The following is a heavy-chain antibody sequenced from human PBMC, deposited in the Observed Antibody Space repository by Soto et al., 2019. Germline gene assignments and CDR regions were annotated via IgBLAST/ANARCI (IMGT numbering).Heavy chain of an antibody. CDR1: GFTFSDHY. Sequence: LRLSCSAAGFTFSDHYMSLIRQAPGKGLEWISYINPTGSYTHYADSVRGRFIISRDNADNSLYLQMNSLRAEDTALYYCARGHHSMDVWGQGATVTVSS. V-gene: IGHV3-11*06. CDR3: ARGHHSMDV. CDR2: INPTGSYT. J-gene: IGHJ6*02.